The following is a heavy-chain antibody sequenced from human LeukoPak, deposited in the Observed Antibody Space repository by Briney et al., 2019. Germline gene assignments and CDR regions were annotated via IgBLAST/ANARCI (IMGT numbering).Heavy chain of an antibody. CDR1: GFTFSNYA. J-gene: IGHJ4*02. V-gene: IGHV3-23*01. CDR2: ISNSGAGT. Sequence: GGSLRLSCAASGFTFSNYAMSWVRQAPGKGLEWVSTISNSGAGTYYADSVKGRFTISRDNSKNTLYLQMNSLRAEDTAVYYCARDLSGVRGGTYGDYVFGYWGQGTLVTVSS. CDR3: ARDLSGVRGGTYGDYVFGY. D-gene: IGHD4-17*01.